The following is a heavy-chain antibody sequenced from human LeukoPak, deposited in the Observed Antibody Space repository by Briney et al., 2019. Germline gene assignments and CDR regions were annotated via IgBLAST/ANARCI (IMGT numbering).Heavy chain of an antibody. Sequence: GGSLRLSCAASGLTFSSYGMHWVRQAPGKGLEWVAVMWFDGSNKYYADSVKGRFTISRDNSKNTLYLQMDSLRVEDTAVYYCARDPGVRWLVGFDYWGQGTLVTVSS. CDR3: ARDPGVRWLVGFDY. J-gene: IGHJ4*02. CDR2: MWFDGSNK. CDR1: GLTFSSYG. D-gene: IGHD6-19*01. V-gene: IGHV3-33*01.